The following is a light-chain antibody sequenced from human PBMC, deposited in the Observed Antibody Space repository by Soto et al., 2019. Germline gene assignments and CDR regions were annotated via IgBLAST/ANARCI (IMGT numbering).Light chain of an antibody. J-gene: IGKJ2*01. CDR3: QQYGSSQYT. V-gene: IGKV3-20*01. CDR1: QSVNNNY. CDR2: GAS. Sequence: EIVLTQSPGTLSLSPGERATLSCRASQSVNNNYLAWYQQKPGQAPRLLIYGASSRATGIPDRFSGSGSGTDFTLTISRLEPDDFAVYYCQQYGSSQYTFGQGTKREIK.